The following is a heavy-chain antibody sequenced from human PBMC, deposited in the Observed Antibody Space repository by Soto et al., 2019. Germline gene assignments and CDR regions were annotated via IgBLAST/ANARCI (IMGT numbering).Heavy chain of an antibody. CDR1: GFTFSSYA. CDR3: AKGRSYIDIVTVPAARISPDY. V-gene: IGHV3-23*01. CDR2: ISGSGGST. J-gene: IGHJ4*02. Sequence: EVQLLESGGGLVQPGGSLRLSCAASGFTFSSYAMSWVRQAPGKGLEWVSAISGSGGSTFYADSMKGRLLISRDNTKNTLYTETNNLRAEDTAVYYCAKGRSYIDIVTVPAARISPDYWGQGTLVTVSS. D-gene: IGHD2-2*01.